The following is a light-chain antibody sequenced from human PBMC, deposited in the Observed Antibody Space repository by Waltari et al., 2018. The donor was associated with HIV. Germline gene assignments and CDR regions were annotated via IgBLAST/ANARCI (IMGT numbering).Light chain of an antibody. V-gene: IGLV2-14*01. J-gene: IGLJ1*01. CDR3: SSYTSSSTYV. CDR1: SSYVGRYNP. Sequence: QSALTQPASVSGSPGQSLTIPCPGPSSYVGRYNPVSCYQQHPGKAPKLMIYEVSNRPSGVSNRFSGSKSGNTASLTISGLQAEDEADYYCSSYTSSSTYVFGTGTKVTVL. CDR2: EVS.